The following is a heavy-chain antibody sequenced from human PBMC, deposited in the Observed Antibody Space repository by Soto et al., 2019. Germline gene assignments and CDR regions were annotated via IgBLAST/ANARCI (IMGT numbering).Heavy chain of an antibody. V-gene: IGHV3-48*01. Sequence: GGSLRLSCAASGFTFSSYSMNWVRQAPGKGLEWVSYISSSSSTIYYADSVKGRFTISRDNAKNSLYLQMNSLRAEDTAVYYCAREPLKTPEYQLLFDAFDIWGQGTMVTVSS. J-gene: IGHJ3*02. CDR1: GFTFSSYS. CDR3: AREPLKTPEYQLLFDAFDI. CDR2: ISSSSSTI. D-gene: IGHD2-2*01.